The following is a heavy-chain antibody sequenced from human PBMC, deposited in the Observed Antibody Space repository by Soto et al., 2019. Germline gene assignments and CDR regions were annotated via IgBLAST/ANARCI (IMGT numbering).Heavy chain of an antibody. Sequence: GTLSLTCTVSGGSISSYYWSWIRQPSGKGLEWIGRIYTSGSTNYNPSLKSRVTMSVDTSKNQFSLKLSSVTAADTTVYYCARDLGWFGELSSPETWFDPWGQGTLVTVSS. J-gene: IGHJ5*02. V-gene: IGHV4-4*07. CDR1: GGSISSYY. CDR2: IYTSGST. CDR3: ARDLGWFGELSSPETWFDP. D-gene: IGHD3-10*01.